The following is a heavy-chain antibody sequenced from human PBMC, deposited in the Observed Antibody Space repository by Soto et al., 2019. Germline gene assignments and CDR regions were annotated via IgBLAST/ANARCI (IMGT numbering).Heavy chain of an antibody. V-gene: IGHV1-69*01. Sequence: QVQLVQSGAEVKKPGSSLKVSCKASGGTFSSYAISWVRQAPGQGLEWMGGIIPIFGTANYAQNFQGRVTITADESTSTAYMDLGSLISEDPAVYFWERDNLQYYGSGSYYNAAGYWGQGTLVTVS. CDR2: IIPIFGTA. CDR1: GGTFSSYA. J-gene: IGHJ4*02. D-gene: IGHD3-10*01. CDR3: ERDNLQYYGSGSYYNAAGY.